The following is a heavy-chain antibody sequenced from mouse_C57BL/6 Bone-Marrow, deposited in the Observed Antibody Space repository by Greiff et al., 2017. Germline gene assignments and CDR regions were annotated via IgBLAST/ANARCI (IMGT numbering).Heavy chain of an antibody. CDR3: AREGTEYYFDY. V-gene: IGHV1-81*01. CDR1: GYTFTSYC. CDR2: IYPRGGNT. D-gene: IGHD3-3*01. Sequence: VQLQQSGADLARPGASVKLSCKASGYTFTSYCLSWVKQRSGQGLEWIGEIYPRGGNTYYNEKFKGKATLTADKYSSTAYMELRGLTAEDAAVYFGAREGTEYYFDYWGQGTTVTVSS. J-gene: IGHJ2*01.